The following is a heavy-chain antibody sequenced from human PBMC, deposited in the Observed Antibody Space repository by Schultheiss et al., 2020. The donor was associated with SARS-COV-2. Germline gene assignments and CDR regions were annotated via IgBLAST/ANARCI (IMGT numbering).Heavy chain of an antibody. V-gene: IGHV3-48*04. D-gene: IGHD1-26*01. CDR1: GFTVSSNE. J-gene: IGHJ6*02. CDR2: ISSSSSTI. CDR3: ATTPIIVGATLRYYGMDV. Sequence: GGSLRLSCAASGFTVSSNEMSWVRQAPGKGLEWVSYISSSSSTIYYADSVKGRFTISRDNAKNSLYLQMNSLRAEDTAVYYCATTPIIVGATLRYYGMDVWGQGTTVTVSS.